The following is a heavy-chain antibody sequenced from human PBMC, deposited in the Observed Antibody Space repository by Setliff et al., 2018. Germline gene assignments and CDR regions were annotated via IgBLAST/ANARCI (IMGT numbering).Heavy chain of an antibody. Sequence: SETLSLTCTVSGASINNSLNYWAWIRQPPGQGLEWIGLIYDTGSTYYNPSLKSRVTISLDTSTNQFSLKLSSVTAADTAVYYCLQWLAPVGMDVWGQGTTVTVS. V-gene: IGHV4-39*07. CDR3: LQWLAPVGMDV. D-gene: IGHD6-19*01. CDR2: IYDTGST. CDR1: GASINNSLNY. J-gene: IGHJ6*02.